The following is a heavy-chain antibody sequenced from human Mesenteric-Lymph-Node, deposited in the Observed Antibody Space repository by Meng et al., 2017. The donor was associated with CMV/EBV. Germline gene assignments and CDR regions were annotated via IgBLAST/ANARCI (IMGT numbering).Heavy chain of an antibody. CDR2: INHSGST. D-gene: IGHD1-26*01. CDR3: ARGSLGATYYFDY. Sequence: SETLSLTCAVYGGSFSGYYWSWIRQPPGKGLEWIGEINHSGSTNYNPSLKSRVTISVDTSKNQFSLKLSSVTAVDTAVYYCARGSLGATYYFDYWGQGTPVTVSS. J-gene: IGHJ4*02. CDR1: GGSFSGYY. V-gene: IGHV4-34*01.